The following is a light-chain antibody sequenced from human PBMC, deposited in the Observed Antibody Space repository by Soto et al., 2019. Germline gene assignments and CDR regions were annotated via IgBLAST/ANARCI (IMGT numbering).Light chain of an antibody. Sequence: QSALTQPASVSGSPGQSITISCTGTSSDVGGYNFVSWYQQHPGKAPKLMIYEVSNRPSGVSNHFSGSKSDNTASLTISGLQAEDEADYYCSSYTRSSTVVFGGGTKVTVI. V-gene: IGLV2-14*01. CDR1: SSDVGGYNF. CDR3: SSYTRSSTVV. J-gene: IGLJ2*01. CDR2: EVS.